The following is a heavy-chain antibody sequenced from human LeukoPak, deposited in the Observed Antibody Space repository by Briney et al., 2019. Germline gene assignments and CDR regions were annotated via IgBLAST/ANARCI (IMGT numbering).Heavy chain of an antibody. D-gene: IGHD4-17*01. Sequence: GGSLRLSCAASGFTFSSYSMNWVRQAPGKGLEWVSSISSSSSYIYYADSVKGRFTISRDNAKNSLYLQMNSLTPEDTAVYYCARDLRAGGTWSYGVYFDLWGRGTLVTVSS. CDR1: GFTFSSYS. CDR3: ARDLRAGGTWSYGVYFDL. CDR2: ISSSSSYI. V-gene: IGHV3-21*01. J-gene: IGHJ2*01.